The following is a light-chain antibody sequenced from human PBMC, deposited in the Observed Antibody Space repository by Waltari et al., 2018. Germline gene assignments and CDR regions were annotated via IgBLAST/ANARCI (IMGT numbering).Light chain of an antibody. CDR3: AAWDDSLRGHWV. J-gene: IGLJ3*02. CDR1: SSNIGSNV. V-gene: IGLV1-44*01. Sequence: QSVLTQPPSAAGSPGQRVTIFCSGSSSNIGSNVVNWYQQFPGKAPKLLIYRSDQLPSGVPDRFSGAKSGTSASLAISGLHPEDEADYYCAAWDDSLRGHWVFGGGTKVTVL. CDR2: RSD.